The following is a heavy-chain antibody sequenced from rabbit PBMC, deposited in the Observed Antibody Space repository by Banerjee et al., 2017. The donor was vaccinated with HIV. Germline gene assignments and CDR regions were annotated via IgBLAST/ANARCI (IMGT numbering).Heavy chain of an antibody. CDR2: IGEGTGYT. CDR1: GFSFSSGYN. V-gene: IGHV1S40*01. J-gene: IGHJ4*01. Sequence: QQLVESGGGLVKPGASLTLTCKASGFSFSSGYNMCWVRQAPGKGLEWIACIGEGTGYTYYANWAKGRFTISKTSSTTVTLQMTSLTAADTATYFCARNGDVGGYVWAFNLWGPGTLVTVS. D-gene: IGHD1-1*01. CDR3: ARNGDVGGYVWAFNL.